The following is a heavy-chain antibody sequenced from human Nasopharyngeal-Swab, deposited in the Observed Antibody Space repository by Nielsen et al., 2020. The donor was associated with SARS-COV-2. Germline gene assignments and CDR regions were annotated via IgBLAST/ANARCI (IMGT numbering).Heavy chain of an antibody. CDR2: INHIGST. CDR3: ARGRYYGDYDY. V-gene: IGHV4-34*01. D-gene: IGHD4-17*01. Sequence: SETLSLTCAVYGGSFITYSWIWIRQPPGKGLEWIGEINHIGSTNYNTYNPSLNSRVTISLATSKNQFSLTLTSVTAADTAIYFCARGRYYGDYDYWGQGALVTVSS. CDR1: GGSFITYS. J-gene: IGHJ4*02.